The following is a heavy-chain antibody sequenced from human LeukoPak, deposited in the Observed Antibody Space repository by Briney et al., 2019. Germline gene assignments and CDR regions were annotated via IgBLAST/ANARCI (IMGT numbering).Heavy chain of an antibody. V-gene: IGHV1-18*01. Sequence: ASVKVSCKASGGTFSSYAISWVRQAPGQGLEWMGWISAYNSNTNYAQKLQGRVTMTTDTSTSTAYMELRSLRSDDTAVYYCARAPSLHVGWFDPWGQGTLVTVSS. J-gene: IGHJ5*02. CDR3: ARAPSLHVGWFDP. CDR1: GGTFSSYA. CDR2: ISAYNSNT. D-gene: IGHD2-15*01.